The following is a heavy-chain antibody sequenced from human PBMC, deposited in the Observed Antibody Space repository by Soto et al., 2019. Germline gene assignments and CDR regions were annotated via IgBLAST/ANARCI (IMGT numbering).Heavy chain of an antibody. CDR3: ARDWEGGYSYGYYFDY. J-gene: IGHJ4*02. CDR1: GGTFSSYA. CDR2: IIPIFGTA. Sequence: QVQLVQSGAEVKKPGSSVKVSCKASGGTFSSYAISWVRQAPGQGLEWMGGIIPIFGTANYAQKFQGRVTIPADESTSTAYMELSSQRSEDTAVYYCARDWEGGYSYGYYFDYWGQGTLVTVSS. V-gene: IGHV1-69*01. D-gene: IGHD5-18*01.